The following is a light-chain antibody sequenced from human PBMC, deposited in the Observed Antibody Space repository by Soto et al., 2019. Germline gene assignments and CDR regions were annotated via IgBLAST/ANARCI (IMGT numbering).Light chain of an antibody. CDR3: QQLNSYPPGLP. CDR1: QGISSY. J-gene: IGKJ4*01. V-gene: IGKV1-9*01. Sequence: IQLTETPSSLSASVGDRVTMTFRASQGISSYLAWYQQKQGKGPKLLLYAALTLHSGAPSRFRGSGSVMDFSLPIRSLQPEDFATYYCQQLNSYPPGLPVGGGTKVDIK. CDR2: AAL.